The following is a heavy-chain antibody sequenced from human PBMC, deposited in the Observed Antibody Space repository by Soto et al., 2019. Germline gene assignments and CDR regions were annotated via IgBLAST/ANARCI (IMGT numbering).Heavy chain of an antibody. J-gene: IGHJ4*02. D-gene: IGHD1-26*01. CDR1: GFTVSSYY. V-gene: IGHV3-53*01. CDR2: IYSSGPT. CDR3: ARAFGGSYDY. Sequence: GGSLRLSCAASGFTVSSYYMNWVRLVPEKGLEWVSVIYSSGPTFYADSVRGRFTISRDNSKNTLYLQMNSLRVEDAAVYYCARAFGGSYDYWGQGTLVTVSS.